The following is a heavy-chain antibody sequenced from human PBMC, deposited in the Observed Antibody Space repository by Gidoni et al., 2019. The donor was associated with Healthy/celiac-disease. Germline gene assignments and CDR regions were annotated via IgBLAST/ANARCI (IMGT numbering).Heavy chain of an antibody. Sequence: QITLKESGPTLVKPTQTLTLTCTFSGFSLSTSGVGVDWIRQPPGKALEWLALIYWNDDKRYSPSLKSRLTITKDTSKNQVVLTMTNMDPVDTATYYCAHSPLDQYSSSWYPVDSSGWYFDYYFDYWGQGTLVTVSS. CDR1: GFSLSTSGVG. CDR2: IYWNDDK. V-gene: IGHV2-5*01. CDR3: AHSPLDQYSSSWYPVDSSGWYFDYYFDY. J-gene: IGHJ4*02. D-gene: IGHD6-13*01.